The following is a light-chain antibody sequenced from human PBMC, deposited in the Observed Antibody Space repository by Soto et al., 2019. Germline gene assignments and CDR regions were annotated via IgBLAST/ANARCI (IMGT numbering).Light chain of an antibody. CDR2: DVS. J-gene: IGKJ2*01. CDR3: QQYNSYPYT. CDR1: QSITSW. Sequence: DIQMTQSPSTLSASAGDRVTNTCRASQSITSWLAWYQQKPGKAPNLLIYDVSTLESGVPSRFSGSASGTEFTLTISSLQPDDSATYYCQQYNSYPYTFGQGTKLEIK. V-gene: IGKV1-5*01.